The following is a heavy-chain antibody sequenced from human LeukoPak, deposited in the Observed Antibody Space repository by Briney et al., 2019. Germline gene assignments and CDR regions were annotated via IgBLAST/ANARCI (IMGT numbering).Heavy chain of an antibody. CDR3: ARGSSGSYFPWLEP. Sequence: ASVKVSCKASGYTFTGYFIHWVRQAPGQGLEGMGWINPISSGTNYAQKFQRRGPMTRDTSIRTAYMELSRLRSDGTAVYYCARGSSGSYFPWLEPWGQETLVTVSS. D-gene: IGHD3-10*01. J-gene: IGHJ5*02. CDR1: GYTFTGYF. V-gene: IGHV1-2*02. CDR2: INPISSGT.